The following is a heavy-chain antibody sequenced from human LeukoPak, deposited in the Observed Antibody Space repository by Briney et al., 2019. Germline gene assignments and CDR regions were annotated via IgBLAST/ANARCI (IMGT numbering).Heavy chain of an antibody. J-gene: IGHJ4*02. CDR3: ARVGPLEMATPGYFDY. V-gene: IGHV1-3*01. CDR1: GYTFTSYA. Sequence: GASVKVSCKASGYTFTSYAMHWVRQAPGQRLEWMGWINAGNGNTKYSQKFQGRVTITRDTSASTVYMELSSLRSEDTAVYYCARVGPLEMATPGYFDYWGQGTLVTVSS. CDR2: INAGNGNT. D-gene: IGHD5-24*01.